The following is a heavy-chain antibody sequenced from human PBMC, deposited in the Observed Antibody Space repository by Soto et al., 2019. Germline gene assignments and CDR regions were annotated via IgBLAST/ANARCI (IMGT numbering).Heavy chain of an antibody. D-gene: IGHD6-13*01. Sequence: GASVKVSCKASGYTLSDYYLQWVRQAPGQGLEWMGWINPNSGDTNYAQKFQGRVTLTRDTSINTAYMELTSLKLDDTAVYYCAREGGGIAAAGAGDDSFDIWGHGTMVTVSS. V-gene: IGHV1-2*02. J-gene: IGHJ3*02. CDR3: AREGGGIAAAGAGDDSFDI. CDR2: INPNSGDT. CDR1: GYTLSDYY.